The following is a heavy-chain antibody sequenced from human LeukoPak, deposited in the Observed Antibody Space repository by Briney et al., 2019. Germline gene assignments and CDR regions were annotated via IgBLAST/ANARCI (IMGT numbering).Heavy chain of an antibody. J-gene: IGHJ4*02. CDR2: IRSKAYGGTT. CDR3: TRYVGY. CDR1: GFTFGDYA. V-gene: IGHV3-49*04. D-gene: IGHD1-26*01. Sequence: GGSLRLSCTASGFTFGDYAMSWVRQAPGKGLEWVGFIRSKAYGGTTEYAAPVKGRFTISRDDSKSIAYLQMNSLKTEDTAVYYCTRYVGYWGQGTLVTVSS.